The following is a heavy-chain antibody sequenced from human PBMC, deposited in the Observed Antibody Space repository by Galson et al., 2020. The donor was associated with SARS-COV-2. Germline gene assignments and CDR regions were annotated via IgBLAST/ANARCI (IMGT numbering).Heavy chain of an antibody. V-gene: IGHV3-30*02. CDR2: IRYDGSNK. CDR3: AKEVGSGRWEPYYYYYGMDV. D-gene: IGHD3-10*01. J-gene: IGHJ6*02. CDR1: GFTISSYG. Sequence: GEPLKISCAASGFTISSYGKHWVRQAPGKGLERVAFIRYDGSNKYYADSVKGRFTIPRHNSKNTLYLQMNSLRAEDTAVYYCAKEVGSGRWEPYYYYYGMDVWGQGTTVTVSS.